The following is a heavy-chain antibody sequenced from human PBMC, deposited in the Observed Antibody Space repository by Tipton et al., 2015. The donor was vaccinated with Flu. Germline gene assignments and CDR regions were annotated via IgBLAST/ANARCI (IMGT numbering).Heavy chain of an antibody. CDR2: INPDSGGT. CDR1: GYAFTDYY. CDR3: ARDRLEWLLGGVYDGLDV. D-gene: IGHD3-3*01. V-gene: IGHV1-2*02. Sequence: QVQLVQSGAEVKKPGASVKVSCKASGYAFTDYYIYWVRQAPEQGLEWMGWINPDSGGTNYAQRFQDRVTMTRDTSITTVYMELSWLRSDDTAVYYCARDRLEWLLGGVYDGLDVWGQGTTVTVSS. J-gene: IGHJ6*02.